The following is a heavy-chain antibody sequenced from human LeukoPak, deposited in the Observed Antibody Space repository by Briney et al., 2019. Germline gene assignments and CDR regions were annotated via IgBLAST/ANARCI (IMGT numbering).Heavy chain of an antibody. J-gene: IGHJ3*01. Sequence: ASVKVSCKASVGTFNTYVVSWVRQAPGQGLEWVGRIIAMIDVTNSAERFRGRVAISADMASTTVYMELKNLTAEDTALYYCARDGGAVARGFDVWGQGTMITVSS. CDR3: ARDGGAVARGFDV. V-gene: IGHV1-69*04. CDR1: VGTFNTYV. CDR2: IIAMIDVT. D-gene: IGHD3-16*01.